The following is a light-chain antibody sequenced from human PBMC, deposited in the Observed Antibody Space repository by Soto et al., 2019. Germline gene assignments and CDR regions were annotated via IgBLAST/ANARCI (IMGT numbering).Light chain of an antibody. CDR2: AAS. Sequence: DIQMTQSPSSVSASVGVGVTITCRASQDISTWLAWYQQKSGKAPKLLIYAASSLFSGVPSRFSGSGSGTDLTLTISSLQPEDFATYYCQQADSLPLVTFGQGTRL. CDR1: QDISTW. V-gene: IGKV1-12*01. J-gene: IGKJ5*01. CDR3: QQADSLPLVT.